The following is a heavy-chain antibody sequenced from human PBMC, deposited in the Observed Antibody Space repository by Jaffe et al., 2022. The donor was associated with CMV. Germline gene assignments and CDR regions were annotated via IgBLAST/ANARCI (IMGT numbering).Heavy chain of an antibody. J-gene: IGHJ6*02. CDR2: IYYSGST. V-gene: IGHV4-61*01. Sequence: QVQLQESGPGLVKPSETLSLTCTVSGGSVSSGSYYWSWIRQPPGKGLEWIGYIYYSGSTNYNPSLKSRVTISVDTSKNQFSLKLSSVTAADTAVYYCARDPFYYDFWSGYKREAVYYGMDVWGQGTTVTVSS. CDR3: ARDPFYYDFWSGYKREAVYYGMDV. CDR1: GGSVSSGSYY. D-gene: IGHD3-3*01.